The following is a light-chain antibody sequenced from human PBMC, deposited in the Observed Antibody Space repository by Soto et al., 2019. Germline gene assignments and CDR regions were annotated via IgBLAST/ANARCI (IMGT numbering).Light chain of an antibody. CDR1: QSISSW. Sequence: DIQMTQSPSTLSASLGYSFTITCRASQSISSWLAWYQQKPGKAPKRLIYDASNLESGVPSRFSGSGSATEFTLTISSLQPDDFATYYCQQYNNYWTFGQGTTVDIK. CDR2: DAS. V-gene: IGKV1-5*01. J-gene: IGKJ1*01. CDR3: QQYNNYWT.